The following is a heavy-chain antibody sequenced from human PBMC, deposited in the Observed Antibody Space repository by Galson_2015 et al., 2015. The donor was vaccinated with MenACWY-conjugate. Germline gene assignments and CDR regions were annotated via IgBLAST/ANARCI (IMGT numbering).Heavy chain of an antibody. J-gene: IGHJ6*02. V-gene: IGHV1-18*01. D-gene: IGHD2-2*01. CDR3: ARDYHMDV. CDR2: ISGYNGDT. Sequence: SVKVSCKASGYSFTTSGMSWVRQAPGQGLEWMGWISGYNGDTNYAQTFQDRVTMTMGTSTTTSIIAYMELRSLRSDDTAVYYCARDYHMDVWGQGTTVTVSS. CDR1: GYSFTTSG.